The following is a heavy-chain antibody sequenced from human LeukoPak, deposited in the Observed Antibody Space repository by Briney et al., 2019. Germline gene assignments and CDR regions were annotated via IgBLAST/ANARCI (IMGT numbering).Heavy chain of an antibody. J-gene: IGHJ4*02. V-gene: IGHV3-11*04. CDR3: ARWFFKQKGLDY. D-gene: IGHD3-10*01. Sequence: GGSLRLSCAASGFTFSDYYMSWIRQAPGKGLEWVSYISSSGSTIYYADSVKGRFTISRDNSKKTLYLQMNSLRAEDTAVYYCARWFFKQKGLDYWGQGTLVTVSS. CDR2: ISSSGSTI. CDR1: GFTFSDYY.